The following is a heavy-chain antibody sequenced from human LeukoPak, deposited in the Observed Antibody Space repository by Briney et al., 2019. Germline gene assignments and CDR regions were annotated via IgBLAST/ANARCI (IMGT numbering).Heavy chain of an antibody. D-gene: IGHD5-24*01. CDR2: INPDGGNT. Sequence: PGASVKVSCKASGYTFTNSYIHWVRQAPGQVLEWMGLINPDGGNTNYAQNFQGRVTLTRDTSTSTVYMELSSLRSEDTAIYYCARIRDGYNGAYDLWGQGTVVTVPS. V-gene: IGHV1-46*01. CDR1: GYTFTNSY. CDR3: ARIRDGYNGAYDL. J-gene: IGHJ3*01.